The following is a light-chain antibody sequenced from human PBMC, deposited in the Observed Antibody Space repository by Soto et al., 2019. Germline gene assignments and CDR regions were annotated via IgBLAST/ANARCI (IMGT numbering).Light chain of an antibody. CDR1: QSISGW. CDR2: DAS. CDR3: QQYNIFTWT. J-gene: IGKJ1*01. Sequence: DIQMTQSPSTVSASIGDRVTITCRASQSISGWLAWYQQKPGKAPKLLIYDASSLESGVPSRFSGSGSGTESTLTISSLQPDDFAIYYCQQYNIFTWTFGQGTKVDIK. V-gene: IGKV1-5*01.